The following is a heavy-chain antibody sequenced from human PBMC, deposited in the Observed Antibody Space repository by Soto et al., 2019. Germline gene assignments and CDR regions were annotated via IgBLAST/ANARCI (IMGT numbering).Heavy chain of an antibody. J-gene: IGHJ6*02. CDR1: GGSFSGYY. CDR3: ARGGRGRFLEWSWSYYYGMDV. CDR2: INHSGST. D-gene: IGHD3-3*01. Sequence: SETLSLTCAVYGGSFSGYYWSWMRQPPGKGLEWIGEINHSGSTNYNPSLKSRVTISVDTSKNQFSLKLSSVTAADTAVYYCARGGRGRFLEWSWSYYYGMDVWGQGTTVTVSS. V-gene: IGHV4-34*01.